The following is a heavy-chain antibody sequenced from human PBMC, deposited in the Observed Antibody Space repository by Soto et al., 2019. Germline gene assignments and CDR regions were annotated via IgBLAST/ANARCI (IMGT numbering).Heavy chain of an antibody. CDR1: GGSISSGGYY. J-gene: IGHJ3*02. CDR2: IYYSGST. CDR3: ARAGCGGDCESDAFDI. V-gene: IGHV4-31*03. D-gene: IGHD2-21*02. Sequence: QVQLQESGPGLVKPSQTLSLTCTVSGGSISSGGYYWSWIRQHPGKGLEWIGYIYYSGSTYYNPSLKSRVTISVDPSKNQFSLKLSSVTAADTAVYYCARAGCGGDCESDAFDIWGQGTMVTVSS.